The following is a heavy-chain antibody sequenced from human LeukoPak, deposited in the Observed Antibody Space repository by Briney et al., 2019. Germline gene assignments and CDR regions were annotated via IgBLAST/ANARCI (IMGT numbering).Heavy chain of an antibody. Sequence: PGGSLRLSCAASGFTFSSYAMSWVRQAPGKGLEWVSAISGSGGSTYYADSVKGRFTISRDNSKNTLYLQMNSLRAEDTAAYYCAKDRYYGSGSYFYFDYWGQGTLVTVSS. CDR2: ISGSGGST. CDR1: GFTFSSYA. CDR3: AKDRYYGSGSYFYFDY. J-gene: IGHJ4*02. D-gene: IGHD3-10*01. V-gene: IGHV3-23*01.